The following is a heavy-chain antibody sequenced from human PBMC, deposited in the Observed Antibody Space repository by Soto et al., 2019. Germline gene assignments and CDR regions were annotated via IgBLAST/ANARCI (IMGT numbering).Heavy chain of an antibody. J-gene: IGHJ4*02. D-gene: IGHD5-12*01. CDR3: ARGFNWLDY. CDR1: GFTVGTNY. Sequence: PGGSLRLSCAASGFTVGTNYLTWVRQFPGKGLKWVSVIYSSGSAHYADSVKGRFTISRDNSKNILYLQMNSLRAEDTAVYYCARGFNWLDYWGQGTLVTVSS. CDR2: IYSSGSA. V-gene: IGHV3-53*01.